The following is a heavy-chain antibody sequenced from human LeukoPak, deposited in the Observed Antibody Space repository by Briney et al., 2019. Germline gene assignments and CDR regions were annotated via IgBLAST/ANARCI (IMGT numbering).Heavy chain of an antibody. CDR3: ASLKVTAIHLRDDY. CDR1: GGSFSGYY. D-gene: IGHD2-21*02. J-gene: IGHJ4*02. V-gene: IGHV4-34*01. Sequence: SETLSLTCAVYGGSFSGYYWSWIRQPPGKGLEWIGEINHSGSTNYNPSLKSRVTISVDTSKNQFSLKLSSVTAADTAVYYCASLKVTAIHLRDDYWGQGTLVTVSS. CDR2: INHSGST.